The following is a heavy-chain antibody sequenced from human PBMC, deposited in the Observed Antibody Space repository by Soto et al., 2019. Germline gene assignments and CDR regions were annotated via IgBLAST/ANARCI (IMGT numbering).Heavy chain of an antibody. CDR2: ISGSGGST. Sequence: EVQLLESGGGLVQPGGSLRLSCAASGFTFSSYAMSWVRQAPGKGLEWVSAISGSGGSTYYADSVKGRFTISRDNSKNALYLQMNSLRAEDTAVYYCAEGGVVVAGPFDYWGQGTLVTVSS. D-gene: IGHD2-15*01. CDR1: GFTFSSYA. V-gene: IGHV3-23*01. J-gene: IGHJ4*02. CDR3: AEGGVVVAGPFDY.